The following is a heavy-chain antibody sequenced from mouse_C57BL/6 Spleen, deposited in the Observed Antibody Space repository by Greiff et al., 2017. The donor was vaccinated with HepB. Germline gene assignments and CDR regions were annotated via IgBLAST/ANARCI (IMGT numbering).Heavy chain of an antibody. V-gene: IGHV1-5*01. CDR1: GYTFTSYW. Sequence: EVQRVESGTVLARPGASVKMSCKTSGYTFTSYWMHWVKQRPGQGLEWIGAIYPGNSDTSYNQKFKGKAKRTEVTSASTAYMALSSLTNEDSAVYYCTRWNYYGSSAYWYFDGWGTGTTVTVSS. D-gene: IGHD1-1*01. J-gene: IGHJ1*03. CDR3: TRWNYYGSSAYWYFDG. CDR2: IYPGNSDT.